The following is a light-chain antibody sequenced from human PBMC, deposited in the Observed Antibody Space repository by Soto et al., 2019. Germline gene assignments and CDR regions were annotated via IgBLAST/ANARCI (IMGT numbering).Light chain of an antibody. V-gene: IGKV1-33*01. Sequence: DIQMTQSPSSLSASVGDTVTIPCQASEGIKSDLNWFQQTSGKAPRLLVYDASNLEPGVTSRFSGSGSGTNFTLTIRGLQPEDAATYYCQQDNNFPFTFGPGTKV. CDR1: EGIKSD. J-gene: IGKJ3*01. CDR2: DAS. CDR3: QQDNNFPFT.